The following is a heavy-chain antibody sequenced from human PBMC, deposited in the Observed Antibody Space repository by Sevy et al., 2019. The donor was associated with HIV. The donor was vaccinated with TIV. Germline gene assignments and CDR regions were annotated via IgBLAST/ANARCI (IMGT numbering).Heavy chain of an antibody. V-gene: IGHV3-23*01. D-gene: IGHD6-19*01. CDR1: GFTFRSYA. CDR2: IIGSGDNT. CDR3: AKGVSWRVLGGYFDY. Sequence: GGSLRLSCEASGFTFRSYAMSWVRQAPGKGLEWVSGIIGSGDNTYYADSVEGRFTVSRDNSMNTLYVQMNSLRAEDTAVYYCAKGVSWRVLGGYFDYWGQGTPVTVSS. J-gene: IGHJ4*02.